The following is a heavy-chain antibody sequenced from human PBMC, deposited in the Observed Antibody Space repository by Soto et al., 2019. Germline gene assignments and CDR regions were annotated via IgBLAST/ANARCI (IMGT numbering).Heavy chain of an antibody. D-gene: IGHD6-13*01. J-gene: IGHJ1*01. V-gene: IGHV3-11*01. CDR1: GFSFSDYY. CDR2: IGGTGNPM. Sequence: QVLLVESGGGLVKSGGSLRLSCVGSGFSFSDYYMSWVRLAPGKGLEWISYIGGTGNPMDYADSVRGRFTISRDNAKKSLYLQMNSLRVEDTAVYYCARQLGQLAPSHHWGQGTLVTVSS. CDR3: ARQLGQLAPSHH.